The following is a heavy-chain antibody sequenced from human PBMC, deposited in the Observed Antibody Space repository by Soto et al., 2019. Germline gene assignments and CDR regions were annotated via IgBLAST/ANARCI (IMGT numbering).Heavy chain of an antibody. D-gene: IGHD3-22*01. CDR2: IGGSGGDT. Sequence: PGGSLRLSCAASGFPFGSHAMSWVRQAPGKGLEWVSTIGGSGGDTTYADFVRGRFTVSRDNSRNTLYLQMNSLRAEDTAIYYCAKDAPGSGWLSDYWGRGTLVTVSS. CDR3: AKDAPGSGWLSDY. CDR1: GFPFGSHA. V-gene: IGHV3-23*01. J-gene: IGHJ4*02.